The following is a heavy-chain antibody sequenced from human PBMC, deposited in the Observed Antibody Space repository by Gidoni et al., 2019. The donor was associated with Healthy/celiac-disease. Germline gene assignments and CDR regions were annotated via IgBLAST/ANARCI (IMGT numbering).Heavy chain of an antibody. CDR3: ARSSGYYFGY. J-gene: IGHJ4*02. CDR1: GGSISSSSYY. CDR2: IYYSGST. V-gene: IGHV4-39*01. Sequence: QLQLQESGPGLMKPSETLSLTCTVSGGSISSSSYYWGWIRQPPGKGLEWIGSIYYSGSTYYNPSLKSRVTISVDTSKNQFSLKLSSVTAADTAVYYCARSSGYYFGYWGQGTLVTVSS. D-gene: IGHD3-22*01.